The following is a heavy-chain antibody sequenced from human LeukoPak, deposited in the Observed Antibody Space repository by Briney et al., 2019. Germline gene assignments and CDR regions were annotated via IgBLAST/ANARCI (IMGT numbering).Heavy chain of an antibody. CDR1: GGSFSGYY. J-gene: IGHJ4*02. Sequence: SETLSLTCAVYGGSFSGYYWSWIRQPAGKGLEWIGRIYTSGSTNYNPSLKSRVTMSVDTSKNQFSLKLSSVTAADTAVYYCAREGSNSLPDYWGQGTLVTVPS. D-gene: IGHD3-10*01. CDR3: AREGSNSLPDY. CDR2: IYTSGST. V-gene: IGHV4-4*07.